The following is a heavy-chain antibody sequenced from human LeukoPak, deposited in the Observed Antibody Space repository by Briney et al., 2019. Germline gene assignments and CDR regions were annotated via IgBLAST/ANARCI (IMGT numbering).Heavy chain of an antibody. Sequence: SETLSLTCAVYGGSFSGYYWSWIRQPPGKGLEWIGEINHSGSTNYNPSLKSRVTISVDTSKNQFSLKLSSVTAADTAVYYCARLPVVPAAMPDYWGQGTLVTVSS. D-gene: IGHD2-2*01. CDR1: GGSFSGYY. J-gene: IGHJ4*02. V-gene: IGHV4-34*01. CDR2: INHSGST. CDR3: ARLPVVPAAMPDY.